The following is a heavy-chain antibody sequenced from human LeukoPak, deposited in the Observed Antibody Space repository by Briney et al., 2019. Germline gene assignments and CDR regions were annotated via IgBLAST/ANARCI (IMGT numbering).Heavy chain of an antibody. V-gene: IGHV3-30*18. D-gene: IGHD1-26*01. CDR2: ISYDGSNK. J-gene: IGHJ6*03. CDR1: GFTFSSYG. CDR3: AKEWEASSYFYYYMDV. Sequence: PGGSLRLSCAASGFTFSSYGMHWVRQAPGKGLEWVAVISYDGSNKYYADSVKGRFTISRDNSKNTLYLQMNSLSAEDTAVYYCAKEWEASSYFYYYMDVCGKGTTVTVSS.